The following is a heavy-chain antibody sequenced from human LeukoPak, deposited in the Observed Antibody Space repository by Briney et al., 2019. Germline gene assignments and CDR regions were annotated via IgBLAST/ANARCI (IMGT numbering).Heavy chain of an antibody. J-gene: IGHJ4*02. D-gene: IGHD1-1*01. CDR2: ISYDGSNK. CDR3: AKSQESGTFDY. CDR1: GFSFSSYG. Sequence: PGGSLRLSCAGSGFSFSSYGMHWVRQAPGKGLEWVAVISYDGSNKYYTDSVTGRFTISRDNSKNTLYLQMNSLRAEDTAVYYCAKSQESGTFDYRGQGTLVTVSS. V-gene: IGHV3-30*18.